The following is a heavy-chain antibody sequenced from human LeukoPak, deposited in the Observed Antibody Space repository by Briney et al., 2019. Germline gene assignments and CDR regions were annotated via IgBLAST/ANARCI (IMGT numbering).Heavy chain of an antibody. D-gene: IGHD3-22*01. Sequence: SETLSLTCTVSGGSISSYYWSWIRQPPGKGLEWIGYIYYSGSTNYNPSLKSRVTISVDTSKNQFSLKLSSVTAADTAVYYCARSGVGYYDSSGYPFDYWGQGTLVTVSS. V-gene: IGHV4-59*01. CDR1: GGSISSYY. CDR2: IYYSGST. CDR3: ARSGVGYYDSSGYPFDY. J-gene: IGHJ4*02.